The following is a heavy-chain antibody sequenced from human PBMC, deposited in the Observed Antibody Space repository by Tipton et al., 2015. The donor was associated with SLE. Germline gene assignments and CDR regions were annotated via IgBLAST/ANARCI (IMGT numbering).Heavy chain of an antibody. CDR1: GFTFSSYA. J-gene: IGHJ4*02. CDR2: ISGSGGST. V-gene: IGHV3-23*01. Sequence: SLRLSCAASGFTFSSYAMSWVRQAPGKGLEWVSVISGSGGSTYYADSVKGRFTISRDNSKNTLYLQMSSLRAEDTAVYYCVKAGHYYDSSGYYYYWGQGTLVTVSS. CDR3: VKAGHYYDSSGYYYY. D-gene: IGHD3-22*01.